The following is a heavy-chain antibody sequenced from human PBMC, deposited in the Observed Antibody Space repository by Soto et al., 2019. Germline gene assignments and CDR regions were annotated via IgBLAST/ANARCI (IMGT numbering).Heavy chain of an antibody. Sequence: QVQLVQSGTEVKKPGSSVKVSCKTSGGTFSNFPIAWVRQAPGQGLEWVGGIIPVLGAPSYAQTFQGRVTITADESTSTAYLKLSSLRSDDTAVYFCARDRHYENHTFYYLKYYFDYWGQGTLVTVSS. CDR2: IIPVLGAP. J-gene: IGHJ4*02. CDR3: ARDRHYENHTFYYLKYYFDY. CDR1: GGTFSNFP. V-gene: IGHV1-69*01. D-gene: IGHD3-22*01.